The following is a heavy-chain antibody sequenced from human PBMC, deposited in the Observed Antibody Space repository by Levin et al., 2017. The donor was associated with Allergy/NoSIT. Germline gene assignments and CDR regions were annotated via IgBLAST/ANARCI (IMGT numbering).Heavy chain of an antibody. V-gene: IGHV3-23*01. CDR2: IINSGVGT. Sequence: GGSLRLSCAASGFTFNNYAMSWVRQAPGKGLEWVSAIINSGVGTYYADSVKGRFTISRDNSKNTMYLQMNSLRAEDTAVYFCAKDAIRSSDPPYYFDYWGQGTLVTASS. CDR1: GFTFNNYA. D-gene: IGHD6-19*01. J-gene: IGHJ4*02. CDR3: AKDAIRSSDPPYYFDY.